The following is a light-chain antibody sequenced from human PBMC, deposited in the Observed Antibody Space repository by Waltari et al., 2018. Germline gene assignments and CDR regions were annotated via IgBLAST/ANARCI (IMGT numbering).Light chain of an antibody. Sequence: DIQMTQSPSTLSASVGDRVTITCRASPSVASWVAWYQQKPAKAPKLLIYKASTLQSGVPSRFSGGRSGREFTLSITSRQPDDFATYYCQQYNNNSPFAFGPGTRVDIK. CDR3: QQYNNNSPFA. CDR2: KAS. CDR1: PSVASW. V-gene: IGKV1-5*03. J-gene: IGKJ3*01.